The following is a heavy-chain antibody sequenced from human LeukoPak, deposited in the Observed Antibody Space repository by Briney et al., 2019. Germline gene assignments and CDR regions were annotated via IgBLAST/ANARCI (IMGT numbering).Heavy chain of an antibody. V-gene: IGHV3-23*01. D-gene: IGHD3-3*01. CDR1: GFTFSSYA. CDR3: AKEASSYDFWSGYYRY. Sequence: GGSLRLSCAGSGFTFSSYAMSWVRQAPGKGLEWVSAISGSGGSTYYADSVKGRFTISRDNSKNTLYLQMNSLRAEDTAVYYCAKEASSYDFWSGYYRYWGQGTLVTVSS. J-gene: IGHJ4*02. CDR2: ISGSGGST.